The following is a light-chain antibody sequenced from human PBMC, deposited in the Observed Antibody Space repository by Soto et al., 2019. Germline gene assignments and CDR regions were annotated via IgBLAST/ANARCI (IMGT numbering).Light chain of an antibody. CDR2: GAS. Sequence: IVVPQSPATLSGSPGEGATLACRASQPISRNLAWYLQKPGQAPRLLIYGASNRATGIPDRFSGSGSGTDFTLTISRLEPEDCAVYYSQQYGSSGTFGQGTKVDIK. CDR3: QQYGSSGT. V-gene: IGKV3-20*01. CDR1: QPISRN. J-gene: IGKJ1*01.